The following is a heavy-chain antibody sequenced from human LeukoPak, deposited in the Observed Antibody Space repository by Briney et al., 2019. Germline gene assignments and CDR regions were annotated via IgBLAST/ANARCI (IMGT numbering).Heavy chain of an antibody. V-gene: IGHV3-33*01. J-gene: IGHJ4*02. CDR1: GFTFSSYA. CDR3: ARDRGPGGLAGTYY. CDR2: IWHDGSNQ. Sequence: GGSLRLSCAASGFTFSSYAMHWVRQTPGKGLEWVAVIWHDGSNQTYTDSVKGRFTISRDNSKNTLDLHMNSLRAEDTAVYYCARDRGPGGLAGTYYWGQGTLVTV. D-gene: IGHD6-19*01.